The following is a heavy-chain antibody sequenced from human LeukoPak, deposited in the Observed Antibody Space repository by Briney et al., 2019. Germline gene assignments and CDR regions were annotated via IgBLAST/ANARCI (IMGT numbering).Heavy chain of an antibody. Sequence: GGSLRLSCAASGFTFSSYGMHWVRQAPGKGLEWVAVIWYDGSNKYYADSVKGRFTISRDNSKNTLYLQMNSLRAEDTAVYYCARDSNIVLMVYAPDAFDIWGQGTMVTASS. CDR3: ARDSNIVLMVYAPDAFDI. D-gene: IGHD2-8*01. CDR2: IWYDGSNK. CDR1: GFTFSSYG. J-gene: IGHJ3*02. V-gene: IGHV3-33*01.